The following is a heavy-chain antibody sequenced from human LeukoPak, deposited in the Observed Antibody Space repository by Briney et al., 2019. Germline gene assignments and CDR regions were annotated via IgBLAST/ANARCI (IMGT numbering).Heavy chain of an antibody. CDR1: GFTFSRFG. CDR3: AREGTNIAWNY. V-gene: IGHV3-30*02. Sequence: GGSLRLSCAASGFTFSRFGMHWVRQAPGKGLEWVAFILYDGSNKYYTDSVKGRFTISRDNSKNTLYLQMNSLRAEDTAVYYCAREGTNIAWNYWGQGTLVTVSS. J-gene: IGHJ4*02. D-gene: IGHD2-2*01. CDR2: ILYDGSNK.